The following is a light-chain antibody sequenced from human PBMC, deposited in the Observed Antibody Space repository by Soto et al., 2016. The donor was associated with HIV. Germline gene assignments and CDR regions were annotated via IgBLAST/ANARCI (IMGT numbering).Light chain of an antibody. CDR1: KLGDKY. V-gene: IGLV3-1*01. CDR2: QDN. Sequence: SYELTQPPSVSVSPGQTASITCSGDKLGDKYVCWYQQKPGQSPVLVIYQDNRRPSGIPERFSGSNSGNTATLTINGTQAVDGADYYCQAWDSRIYVFGTGTKVTVL. CDR3: QAWDSRIYV. J-gene: IGLJ1*01.